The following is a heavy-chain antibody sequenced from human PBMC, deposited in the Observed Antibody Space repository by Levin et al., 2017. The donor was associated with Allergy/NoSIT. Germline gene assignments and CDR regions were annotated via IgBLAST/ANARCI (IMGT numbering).Heavy chain of an antibody. CDR3: ARPYGDLEAFDI. CDR1: GYTFTGYY. V-gene: IGHV1-2*02. D-gene: IGHD1-1*01. CDR2: INPNSGGT. J-gene: IGHJ3*02. Sequence: ASVKVSCKASGYTFTGYYMHWVRQAPGQGLEWMGWINPNSGGTNYAQKFQGRVTMTRDTSISTAYMELSRLRSDDTAVYYCARPYGDLEAFDIWGQGTMVTVSS.